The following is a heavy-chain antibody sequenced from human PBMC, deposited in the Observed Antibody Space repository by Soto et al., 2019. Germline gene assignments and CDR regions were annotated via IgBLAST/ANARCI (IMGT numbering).Heavy chain of an antibody. V-gene: IGHV3-30-3*01. J-gene: IGHJ6*02. CDR1: GFTFSSYA. Sequence: GGSLRLSCAASGFTFSSYAMHWVRQAPGKGLEWVAVISYDGSNKYYADSVKGRFTISRDNSKNTLYLQMTSLRAEDTAMYYCARDKGAYYDIVTGYSYYYYYGMDVWGQGTTVTVSS. D-gene: IGHD3-9*01. CDR2: ISYDGSNK. CDR3: ARDKGAYYDIVTGYSYYYYYGMDV.